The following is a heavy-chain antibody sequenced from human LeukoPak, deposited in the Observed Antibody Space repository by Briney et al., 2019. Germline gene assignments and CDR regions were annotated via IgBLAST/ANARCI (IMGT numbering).Heavy chain of an antibody. CDR2: ISGSSSYI. J-gene: IGHJ4*02. CDR3: ARAMRDSSGYPPDY. V-gene: IGHV3-21*01. Sequence: GGSLRLSCAASGFTFSSYSMNWVRQAPGKGLEWVSSISGSSSYIYYADSVKGRFTISRGNAKNSLYLQMNSLRAEDTAVYYCARAMRDSSGYPPDYWGQGTLVTVSS. CDR1: GFTFSSYS. D-gene: IGHD3-22*01.